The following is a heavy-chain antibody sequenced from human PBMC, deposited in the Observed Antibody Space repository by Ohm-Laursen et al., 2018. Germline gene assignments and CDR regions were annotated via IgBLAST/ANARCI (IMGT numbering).Heavy chain of an antibody. CDR2: IYYSGST. Sequence: GTLSLTCSVSSGSITNYYWTWIRQPPGKGLEWIGYIYYSGSTNYNPSLKSRVTISVDTSKNQFSLKRTSVTAADTAVYYCARLLDTAMVSYQYYGMDVWGHGTTVTVSS. J-gene: IGHJ6*02. CDR3: ARLLDTAMVSYQYYGMDV. V-gene: IGHV4-59*08. CDR1: SGSITNYY. D-gene: IGHD5-18*01.